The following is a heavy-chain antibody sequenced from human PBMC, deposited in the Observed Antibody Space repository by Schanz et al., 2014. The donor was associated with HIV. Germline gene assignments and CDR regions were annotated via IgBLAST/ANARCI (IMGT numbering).Heavy chain of an antibody. CDR1: GFTITSYG. Sequence: EVQLLESGGGLVQPGGSLRLSCAVSGFTITSYGMSWVRQAPGKGLEWVSTISAGVGTASYADSVKGRFTISRDNSKNTVYLQAKILRPEDTAVYYCAKGWRGYSISSLVDYWGQGSLVTVSS. D-gene: IGHD6-6*01. CDR3: AKGWRGYSISSLVDY. V-gene: IGHV3-23*01. CDR2: ISAGVGTA. J-gene: IGHJ4*02.